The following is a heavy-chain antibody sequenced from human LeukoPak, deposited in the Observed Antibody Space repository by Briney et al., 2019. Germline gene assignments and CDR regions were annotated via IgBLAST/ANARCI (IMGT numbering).Heavy chain of an antibody. CDR1: GFTFSSYW. J-gene: IGHJ5*02. CDR3: ASDGDYYDSSGYDP. CDR2: IKQDGSEK. Sequence: GGSLRLSCAASGFTFSSYWMSWVRQAPGKGLEWVANIKQDGSEKYYVDSVKGRFTISRDNAKNSLYLQMNSLRAEDTAVYYCASDGDYYDSSGYDPWGQGTLVTVSS. V-gene: IGHV3-7*01. D-gene: IGHD3-22*01.